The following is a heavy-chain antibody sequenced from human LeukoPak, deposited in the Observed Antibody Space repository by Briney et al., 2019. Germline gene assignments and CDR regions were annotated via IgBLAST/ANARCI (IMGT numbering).Heavy chain of an antibody. CDR2: INPNSGGT. Sequence: ASVKVSCKASGYTFTGYYMHWVRQAPGQGLEWMGWINPNSGGTNYAQKFQGRVTMTRDTSISTAYMELSRLRSDDTAVHYCARDWIWGIAARPIPYWFDPWGQGTLVTVSS. V-gene: IGHV1-2*02. D-gene: IGHD6-6*01. CDR3: ARDWIWGIAARPIPYWFDP. J-gene: IGHJ5*02. CDR1: GYTFTGYY.